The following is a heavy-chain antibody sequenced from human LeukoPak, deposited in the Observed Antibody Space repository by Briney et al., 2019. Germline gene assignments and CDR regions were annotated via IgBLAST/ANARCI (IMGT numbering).Heavy chain of an antibody. CDR2: ISYDGSNK. J-gene: IGHJ6*04. CDR1: GFTFSSYG. CDR3: AKLGYCSSTSCYGWDMDV. D-gene: IGHD2-2*01. V-gene: IGHV3-30*18. Sequence: PGRSLGLSCAASGFTFSSYGMHWVRQAPGKGLEWVAVISYDGSNKYYADSVKGRFTISRDNSKNTLYLQMNSLRAEDTAVYYCAKLGYCSSTSCYGWDMDVWGKGTTVTVSS.